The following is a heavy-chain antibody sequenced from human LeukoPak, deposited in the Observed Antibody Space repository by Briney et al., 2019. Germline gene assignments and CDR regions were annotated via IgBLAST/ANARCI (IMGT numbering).Heavy chain of an antibody. D-gene: IGHD3-10*01. Sequence: SETLSLTCAVYGGSFSGYYWSRIRQPPGKGLEWIGEINHSGSTNYNPSLKSRVTISVDTSKNQFSLKLSSVTAADTAVYYCARPMVRGVRRPPTNMDVWGQGTTVTVSS. CDR3: ARPMVRGVRRPPTNMDV. J-gene: IGHJ6*02. CDR2: INHSGST. CDR1: GGSFSGYY. V-gene: IGHV4-34*01.